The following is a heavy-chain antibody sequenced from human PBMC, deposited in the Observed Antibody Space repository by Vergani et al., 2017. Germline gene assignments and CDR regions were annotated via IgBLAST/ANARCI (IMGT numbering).Heavy chain of an antibody. CDR3: ARDYGSGYYYDYGMDV. D-gene: IGHD3-10*01. CDR1: GFTFSSYA. CDR2: ISGSGGST. J-gene: IGHJ6*02. V-gene: IGHV3-23*01. Sequence: EVQLLESGGGLVQPGGSLRLSCAASGFTFSSYAMSWVRQAPGKGLEWVSAISGSGGSTYYADSVKGRFTISRDNSKNTLYLQMNSLRAEDTAVYYCARDYGSGYYYDYGMDVWGQGTTVTVSS.